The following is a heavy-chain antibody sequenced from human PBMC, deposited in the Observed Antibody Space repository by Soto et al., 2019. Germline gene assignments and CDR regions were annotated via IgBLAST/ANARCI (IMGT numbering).Heavy chain of an antibody. Sequence: GGSLRLSCAASGFTVSSNYMSWVRQAPGKGLEWVSVIYSGGSTYYADSVKGRFTISRDNSKNTLYLQMNSLRAEDTAVYYCARDSAYCSSTSCYDPDGYDRGTYDAFDIWGQGTMVTVSS. CDR3: ARDSAYCSSTSCYDPDGYDRGTYDAFDI. CDR1: GFTVSSNY. J-gene: IGHJ3*02. V-gene: IGHV3-66*01. CDR2: IYSGGST. D-gene: IGHD2-2*01.